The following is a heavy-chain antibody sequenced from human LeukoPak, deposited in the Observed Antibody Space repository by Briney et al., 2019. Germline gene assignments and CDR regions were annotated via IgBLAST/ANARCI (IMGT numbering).Heavy chain of an antibody. CDR2: ISAYNGNT. CDR3: ARYSVYCSGGSCSLTPYYFDY. J-gene: IGHJ4*02. Sequence: ASVKVSCKASGYTFTSYGISWVRQAPGQGLEWMGWISAYNGNTNYAQKLQGRVTMTTDTSTSTAYMELRGLRSDDTAVYYCARYSVYCSGGSCSLTPYYFDYWGQGTLVTVSS. D-gene: IGHD2-15*01. CDR1: GYTFTSYG. V-gene: IGHV1-18*01.